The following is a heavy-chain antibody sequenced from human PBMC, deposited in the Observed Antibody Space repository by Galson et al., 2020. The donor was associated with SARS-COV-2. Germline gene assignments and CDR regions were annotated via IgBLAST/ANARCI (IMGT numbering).Heavy chain of an antibody. CDR2: IYPGDSDT. D-gene: IGHD1-26*01. Sequence: GESLKISCRGSGYSFTNYWVAWVRQTPGKGLEWMGIIYPGDSDTKYSPSFPRLMRMSVDTFTNTAYLELRTLRASDTGMYYCAIQGASTTTSSTYPCDFWGQGTLVTVSS. CDR3: AIQGASTTTSSTYPCDF. J-gene: IGHJ4*02. CDR1: GYSFTNYW. V-gene: IGHV5-51*01.